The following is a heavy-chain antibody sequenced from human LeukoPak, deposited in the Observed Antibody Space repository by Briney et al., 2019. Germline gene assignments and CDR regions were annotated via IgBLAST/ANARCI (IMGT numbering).Heavy chain of an antibody. CDR2: IKEDGTEK. CDR1: GFTFNNYW. D-gene: IGHD3-10*01. Sequence: PGGSLRLSCAAPGFTFNNYWMSWVRQAPGKGLECVANIKEDGTEKYYVDSVKGRFTISRDNAKNSLYLQMNSLRAEDTAVYYCARAPALLYFGRVPGAFDIWGQGTMVTVSS. J-gene: IGHJ3*02. V-gene: IGHV3-7*01. CDR3: ARAPALLYFGRVPGAFDI.